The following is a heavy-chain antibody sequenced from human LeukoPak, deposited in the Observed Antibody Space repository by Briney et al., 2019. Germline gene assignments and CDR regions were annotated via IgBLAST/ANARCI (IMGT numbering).Heavy chain of an antibody. J-gene: IGHJ3*02. Sequence: PGGSLRLSCAASGFTFSSYAMHWVRQAPGKGLEWVAVISYDGSNKYYADSVKGRFTISRDNSKNTPYLQMNSLRAEDTAVYYCARASRKYYYDSSGYYFDAFDIWGQGTMVTVSS. CDR2: ISYDGSNK. CDR1: GFTFSSYA. D-gene: IGHD3-22*01. V-gene: IGHV3-30*04. CDR3: ARASRKYYYDSSGYYFDAFDI.